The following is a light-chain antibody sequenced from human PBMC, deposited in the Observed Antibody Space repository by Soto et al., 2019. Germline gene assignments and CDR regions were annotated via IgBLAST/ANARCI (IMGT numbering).Light chain of an antibody. CDR1: SSNIGAGYD. V-gene: IGLV1-40*01. Sequence: QSVLTQPPSVSGAPGQRVTISCTGSSSNIGAGYDVHWYQQLPGTAPKLLIYDNNNRASGVPDRFSGSKSGTSASLAIAGLQAEDEADYYCQSYDISLSGSRIFGGGTKLTVL. CDR3: QSYDISLSGSRI. J-gene: IGLJ2*01. CDR2: DNN.